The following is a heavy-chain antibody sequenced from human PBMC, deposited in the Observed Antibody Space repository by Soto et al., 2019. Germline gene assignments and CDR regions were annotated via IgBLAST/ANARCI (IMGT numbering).Heavy chain of an antibody. J-gene: IGHJ4*02. CDR3: ASFSRPGYSGFEDY. Sequence: GGSLRLSCAASGFNVSRNFMTWVRQAPGKGLEWVSVIYSGGTTHYADSVKGRFTISRDNSKNTLYLQMNSLRAEDTAVFYCASFSRPGYSGFEDYWGQGTRVTVSS. CDR1: GFNVSRNF. CDR2: IYSGGTT. V-gene: IGHV3-53*01. D-gene: IGHD5-12*01.